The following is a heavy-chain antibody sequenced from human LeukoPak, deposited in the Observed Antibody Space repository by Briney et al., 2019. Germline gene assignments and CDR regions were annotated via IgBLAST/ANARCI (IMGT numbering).Heavy chain of an antibody. CDR2: ISAYNGNT. CDR3: AGDGRSQQLVSEYFQH. J-gene: IGHJ1*01. Sequence: ASVKVSCKASGYTFTSYGISWVRQAPGQGLEWMGWISAYNGNTNYAQKLQGRVTMTTDTSTSTAYMELRSLRSDDTAVYYCAGDGRSQQLVSEYFQHWGQGTLVTVSS. D-gene: IGHD6-13*01. V-gene: IGHV1-18*01. CDR1: GYTFTSYG.